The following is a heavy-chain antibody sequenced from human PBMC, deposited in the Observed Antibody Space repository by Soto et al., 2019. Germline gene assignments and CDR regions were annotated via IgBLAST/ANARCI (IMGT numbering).Heavy chain of an antibody. D-gene: IGHD6-13*01. CDR2: INAGNGNT. V-gene: IGHV1-3*01. Sequence: ASVKVSCKASGYTFTSYAMHWVRQAPGQRLEWMGWINAGNGNTKYSQKFQGRVTITRDTSASTAYMELSSLRSEDTAVYYCARGFASSSWYTLDYYYYYGMDVWGQGTTVTVSS. CDR3: ARGFASSSWYTLDYYYYYGMDV. CDR1: GYTFTSYA. J-gene: IGHJ6*02.